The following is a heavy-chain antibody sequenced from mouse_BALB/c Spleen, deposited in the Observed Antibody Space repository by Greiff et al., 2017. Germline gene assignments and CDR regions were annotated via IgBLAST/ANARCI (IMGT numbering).Heavy chain of an antibody. D-gene: IGHD1-1*01. V-gene: IGHV5-17*02. J-gene: IGHJ4*01. CDR2: ISSGSSTI. CDR3: ARSYYGSRYAMDY. CDR1: GFTFSSFG. Sequence: EVQRVESGGGLVQPGGSRKLSCAASGFTFSSFGMHWVRQAPEKGLEWVAYISSGSSTIYYADTVKGRFTISRDNPKNTLFLQMTSLRSEDTAMYYCARSYYGSRYAMDYWGQGTSVTVSS.